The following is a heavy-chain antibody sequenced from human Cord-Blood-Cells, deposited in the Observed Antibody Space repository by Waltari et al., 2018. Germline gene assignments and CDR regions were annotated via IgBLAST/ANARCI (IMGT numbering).Heavy chain of an antibody. V-gene: IGHV1-2*02. J-gene: IGHJ4*02. CDR1: GYTFTGYY. CDR2: INPNSGGT. D-gene: IGHD2-2*02. Sequence: QVQLVQSGAEVKKPGASVKVSCKASGYTFTGYYMHWVRQAPGPGLEWMGWINPNSGGTNYAQKFQGRVTMTRDTSISTAYMELSRLRSDDTAVYYCARQQDIVVVPAAILPFFDYWGQGTLVTVSS. CDR3: ARQQDIVVVPAAILPFFDY.